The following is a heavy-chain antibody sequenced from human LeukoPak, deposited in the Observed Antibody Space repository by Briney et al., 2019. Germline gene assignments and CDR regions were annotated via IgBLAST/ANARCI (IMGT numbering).Heavy chain of an antibody. CDR3: ARCTGGDCGGAFDI. CDR1: GNTFTNYD. J-gene: IGHJ3*02. D-gene: IGHD2-21*02. Sequence: ASVKVSCKTSGNTFTNYDINWLRQATGKGLEWMGWMNPNTGNADSAQKFQGRVTMTRNISISTAYMELSSLRFEDTAVYYCARCTGGDCGGAFDIWGQGTMVTVSS. V-gene: IGHV1-8*01. CDR2: MNPNTGNA.